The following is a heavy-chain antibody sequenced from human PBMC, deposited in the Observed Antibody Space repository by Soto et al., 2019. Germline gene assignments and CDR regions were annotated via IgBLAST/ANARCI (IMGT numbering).Heavy chain of an antibody. CDR3: ARSIDP. V-gene: IGHV4-31*03. CDR1: GGSISSGGYY. J-gene: IGHJ5*02. CDR2: IYYSGST. Sequence: QVQLQESGPGLVKPSQTLSLTCTVSGGSISSGGYYWSWIRQPPGKGLEWIGYIYYSGSTYYNPSPXSXFTMSVDTCKNQFSLKLSSVTAADTAVYYCARSIDPWGQGTLVTVSS.